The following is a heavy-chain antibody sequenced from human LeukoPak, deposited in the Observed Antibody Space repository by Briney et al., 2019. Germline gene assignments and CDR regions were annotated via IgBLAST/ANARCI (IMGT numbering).Heavy chain of an antibody. CDR2: IYSDNT. V-gene: IGHV3-53*01. J-gene: IGHJ3*02. CDR1: GFTVSSNS. Sequence: GGSLKLSCTVSGFTVSSNSMSWVRQAPGKGLEWVSFIYSDNTHYSDSVKGRFTISRDNSKNTLYLQMNSLRAEDTAVYYCANLQQALFIVAKAFDIWGQGTMVTVSS. CDR3: ANLQQALFIVAKAFDI. D-gene: IGHD3-16*02.